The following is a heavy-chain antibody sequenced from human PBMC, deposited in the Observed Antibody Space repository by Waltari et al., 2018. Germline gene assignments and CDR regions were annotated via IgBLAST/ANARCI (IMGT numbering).Heavy chain of an antibody. J-gene: IGHJ4*02. CDR3: ARGYGGSSSPGY. D-gene: IGHD6-6*01. CDR1: GGSFSGYY. V-gene: IGHV4-34*01. Sequence: QLQLQESGPGLVKPSETLSLTCAVYGGSFSGYYWSWIRQPPGKGLEWIGEINHSGSTNYNPSLKSRVTRSVDTSKNQFSLKLSSVTAADTAVYYCARGYGGSSSPGYWGQGTLVTVSS. CDR2: INHSGST.